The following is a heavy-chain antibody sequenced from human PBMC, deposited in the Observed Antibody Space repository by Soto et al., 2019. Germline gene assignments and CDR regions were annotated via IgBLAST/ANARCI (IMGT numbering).Heavy chain of an antibody. CDR1: GGSFSGYY. CDR3: ARSQYQLLYIPVGYYFDY. J-gene: IGHJ4*02. Sequence: KTSETLSLTCAVYGGSFSGYYWSWIRQPPGKGLEWIGEINHSGSTNYNPSLKSRVTISVDTSKNQFSLKLSSVTAADTAVYYCARSQYQLLYIPVGYYFDYWGQGTLVTVSS. D-gene: IGHD2-2*02. CDR2: INHSGST. V-gene: IGHV4-34*01.